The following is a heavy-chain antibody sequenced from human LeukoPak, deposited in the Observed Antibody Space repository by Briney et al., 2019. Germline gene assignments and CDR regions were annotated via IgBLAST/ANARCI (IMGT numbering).Heavy chain of an antibody. V-gene: IGHV5-51*01. J-gene: IGHJ4*02. CDR3: ATTGYSSHWEYF. CDR1: GYSLTSYW. Sequence: GESLKFSCQISGYSLTSYWIGWARQMPGKGLEWMGIINPSDFDTLYSPSFQGHVTISLDRSISTAYLHWTSLEASDTATYYCATTGYSSHWEYFWGQGTLVTVSS. D-gene: IGHD5-12*01. CDR2: INPSDFDT.